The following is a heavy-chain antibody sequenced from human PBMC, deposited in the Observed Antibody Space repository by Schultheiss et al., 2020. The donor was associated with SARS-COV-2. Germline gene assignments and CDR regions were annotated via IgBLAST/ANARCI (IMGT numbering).Heavy chain of an antibody. D-gene: IGHD6-19*01. CDR2: ISGVGST. CDR1: GFTFSNFA. Sequence: GGSLRLSCAASGFTFSNFAMSWVRQAPGKGLEWVSAISGVGSTYYADSVKGRFIISRDNVEKTLFLQMNSLRAEDTAQYYCVRDLIAVSGIPFDSWGQGTLVTVSS. CDR3: VRDLIAVSGIPFDS. V-gene: IGHV3-23*01. J-gene: IGHJ4*02.